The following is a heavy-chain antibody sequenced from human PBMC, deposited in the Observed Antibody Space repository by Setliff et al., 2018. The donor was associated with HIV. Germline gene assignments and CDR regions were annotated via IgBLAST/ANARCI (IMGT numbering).Heavy chain of an antibody. D-gene: IGHD1-1*01. Sequence: GASVKVSCKASGYTFSDYGISWVRQAPGQGLEWMGWISAHNGRINYAQKFQGRVTMTTDRSTSTAYMELSSLGSEDTAVYYCAGGLVSQKVPFDPWGQGTLVTVS. V-gene: IGHV1-18*01. CDR2: ISAHNGRI. CDR3: AGGLVSQKVPFDP. J-gene: IGHJ5*02. CDR1: GYTFSDYG.